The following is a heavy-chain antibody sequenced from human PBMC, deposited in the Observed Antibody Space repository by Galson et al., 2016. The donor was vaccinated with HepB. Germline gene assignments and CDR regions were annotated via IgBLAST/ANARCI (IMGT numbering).Heavy chain of an antibody. V-gene: IGHV1-69*13. CDR2: IIPMFGTA. J-gene: IGHJ3*02. Sequence: SVKVSCKASGGTFRSYAISWVRQAPGQGLEWTGGIIPMFGTAHYAQRFQGRVTITADESTNTAYMELSSLRFEDTAVYYCARDAPVESDAFDIWGQGTRVTVSS. D-gene: IGHD5-24*01. CDR3: ARDAPVESDAFDI. CDR1: GGTFRSYA.